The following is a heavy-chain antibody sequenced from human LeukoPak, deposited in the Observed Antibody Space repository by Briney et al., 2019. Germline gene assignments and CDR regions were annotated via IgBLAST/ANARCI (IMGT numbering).Heavy chain of an antibody. Sequence: ASVKVSCKASGYTFTSYDINWVRQATGQGLEWMGWMNPNSGNTGYVQKFQGRVTMTRNTSISTAYMELSSLRSEDTAVYYCARNYGDYVHYYYYMDVWGKGTTVTVSS. J-gene: IGHJ6*03. CDR1: GYTFTSYD. CDR3: ARNYGDYVHYYYYMDV. V-gene: IGHV1-8*01. D-gene: IGHD4-17*01. CDR2: MNPNSGNT.